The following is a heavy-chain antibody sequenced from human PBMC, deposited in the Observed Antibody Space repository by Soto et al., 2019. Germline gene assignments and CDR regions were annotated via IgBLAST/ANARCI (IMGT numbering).Heavy chain of an antibody. J-gene: IGHJ6*02. V-gene: IGHV3-30*18. CDR3: PKAPRRPGRAYGMDV. CDR1: GFTFSTYG. CDR2: ISYDGSNK. Sequence: QVQLVESGGGVVQPGRSLRLSCAASGFTFSTYGMHWVRQAPGKGLEWVAVISYDGSNKYYADSVKGRFTISRDNSKNTLYLQMTGLRPGDRVVYYWPKAPRRPGRAYGMDVWGQGPTFTVSS.